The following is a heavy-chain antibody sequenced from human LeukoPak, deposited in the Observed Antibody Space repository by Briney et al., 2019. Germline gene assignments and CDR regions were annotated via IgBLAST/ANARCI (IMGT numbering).Heavy chain of an antibody. CDR1: GFSFSTYA. J-gene: IGHJ4*02. CDR3: AKERDAKGYFDY. V-gene: IGHV3-23*01. CDR2: ISGSGKT. Sequence: GGSLRLPCAASGFSFSTYAMSWVRQAPGQGLERVSAISGSGKTYSPDSVKGRFTISRDNSKNTLFLQMNGLRAEDTAVYYCAKERDAKGYFDYWGQGTLVTVSS.